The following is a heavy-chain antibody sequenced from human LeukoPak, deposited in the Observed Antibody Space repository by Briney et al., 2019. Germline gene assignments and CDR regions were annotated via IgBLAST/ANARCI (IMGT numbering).Heavy chain of an antibody. D-gene: IGHD4-17*01. V-gene: IGHV4-39*01. J-gene: IGHJ4*02. CDR1: GDSISSSSFH. CDR3: ARLSTAETTYFDY. CDR2: VYYTGTT. Sequence: SETLSLTCTVSGDSISSSSFHWSWVRQPPGKGLERIGTVYYTGTTYYNPSLESRGIISVDTSKNQFSLKLSSVTAADTAVYYCARLSTAETTYFDYWGQGTLVTVSS.